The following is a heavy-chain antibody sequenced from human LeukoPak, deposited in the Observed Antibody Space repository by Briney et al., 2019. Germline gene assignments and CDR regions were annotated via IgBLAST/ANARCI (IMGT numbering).Heavy chain of an antibody. J-gene: IGHJ4*02. V-gene: IGHV6-1*01. CDR2: TYQRSKWYN. D-gene: IGHD6-19*01. CDR3: ARSPSPYSSGWYFDY. CDR1: GDSVSINSAA. Sequence: SQTLSLTCAISGDSVSINSAAWNWIRQSPSRGLEWLGRTYQRSKWYNVYAVSVKSRITINPDISKNQFSLQLNSVTPEDTAVYYCARSPSPYSSGWYFDYWGQGTLVTVSS.